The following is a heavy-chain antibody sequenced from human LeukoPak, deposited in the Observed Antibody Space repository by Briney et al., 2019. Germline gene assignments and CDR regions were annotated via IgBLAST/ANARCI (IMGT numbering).Heavy chain of an antibody. CDR2: IIPIFGTA. CDR3: ARDIVVVQAANWFDP. V-gene: IGHV1-69*01. D-gene: IGHD2-2*01. CDR1: GGTFSSYA. J-gene: IGHJ5*02. Sequence: SVKVSCKASGGTFSSYAISWVRQAPGQGLEWMGGIIPIFGTANYAQKFQGRVTITADESTSTAYMELSSLRSEDTAVYYCARDIVVVQAANWFDPGGQGTLVTVSS.